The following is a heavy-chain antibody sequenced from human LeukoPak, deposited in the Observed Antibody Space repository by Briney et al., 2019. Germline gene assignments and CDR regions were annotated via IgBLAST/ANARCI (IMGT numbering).Heavy chain of an antibody. V-gene: IGHV4-59*12. CDR3: ARDNSADYYGSDFFY. CDR1: GGSISSYY. CDR2: IYYSGST. Sequence: SETLSLTCTVSGGSISSYYWSWIRQPPGKGLEWIGYIYYSGSTNYNPSLESRVTISVDTSKNQFSLKLSSVTAADTAVYFCARDNSADYYGSDFFYWGQGTLVTVSS. J-gene: IGHJ4*02. D-gene: IGHD3-10*01.